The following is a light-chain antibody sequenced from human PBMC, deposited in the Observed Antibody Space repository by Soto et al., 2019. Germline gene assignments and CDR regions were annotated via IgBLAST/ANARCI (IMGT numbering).Light chain of an antibody. CDR2: LDSDGSH. V-gene: IGLV4-69*01. Sequence: QSVLTQSPSASASLGASVKLTCTLSSGHSSYAIAWHQQQPEKGPRYLMKLDSDGSHTKGDAIPDRFSGSSSGAERYLTIPTPQSGDGAASYCQTGGTGIHVVFGGGPNLPVL. CDR3: QTGGTGIHVV. CDR1: SGHSSYA. J-gene: IGLJ2*01.